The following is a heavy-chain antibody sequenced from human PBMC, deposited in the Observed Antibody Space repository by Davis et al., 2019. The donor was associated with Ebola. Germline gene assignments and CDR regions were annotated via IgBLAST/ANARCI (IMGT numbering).Heavy chain of an antibody. D-gene: IGHD2-2*01. Sequence: PSETLSLTCTVSGGSISSGDYYWSWIRQPPGKGLEWIGYIYYSGSTYYNPSLKSRVTISVDTSKNQFSLKLSSVTAADTAVYYCARGQRVGYCSSTSCYSLYYYYGMDVWGQGTTVTVSS. CDR3: ARGQRVGYCSSTSCYSLYYYYGMDV. CDR2: IYYSGST. CDR1: GGSISSGDYY. J-gene: IGHJ6*02. V-gene: IGHV4-30-4*01.